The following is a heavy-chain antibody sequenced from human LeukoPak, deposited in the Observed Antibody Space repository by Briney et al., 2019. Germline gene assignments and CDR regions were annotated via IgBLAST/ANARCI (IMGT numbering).Heavy chain of an antibody. Sequence: SETLSLTCTVSGGSINASSFYWGWIRQPPGKGLEWIGTIYYTGTTYYNPSLKSRVTISVDTSKNQFSLKLSSVAAGDRAVECCVARGSCSRGDFDDGGQGTLVTVSS. V-gene: IGHV4-39*01. D-gene: IGHD3-10*01. CDR3: VARGSCSRGDFDD. CDR2: IYYTGTT. J-gene: IGHJ4*02. CDR1: GGSINASSFY.